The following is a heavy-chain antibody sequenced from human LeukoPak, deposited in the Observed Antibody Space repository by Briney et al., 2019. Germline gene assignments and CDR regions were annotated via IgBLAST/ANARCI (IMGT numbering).Heavy chain of an antibody. V-gene: IGHV4-59*01. J-gene: IGHJ4*02. CDR2: IYYSGST. CDR3: ARVTFWSGYSLFDY. CDR1: GGSISSYY. D-gene: IGHD3-3*01. Sequence: PSETLSLTCTVSGGSISSYYWSWLRQTPGKGLEWIGYIYYSGSTNYNPSLKSRVTISVDTSKNQFSLKLSSVTAADTAVYYCARVTFWSGYSLFDYWGQGTLVAVSS.